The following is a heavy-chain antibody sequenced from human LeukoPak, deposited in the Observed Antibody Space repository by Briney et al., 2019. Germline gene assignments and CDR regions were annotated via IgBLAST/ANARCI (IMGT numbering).Heavy chain of an antibody. CDR1: GGTFSSYA. Sequence: SVKVSCKASGGTFSSYAISWVRQAPGQGLEWMGGIIPIFGTANYAQKFQGRVTITTDESTSTAYMELSSLRSEDAAVYYCARGRDGYNYGTFDYWGQGTLVTVSS. D-gene: IGHD5-24*01. CDR2: IIPIFGTA. V-gene: IGHV1-69*05. CDR3: ARGRDGYNYGTFDY. J-gene: IGHJ4*02.